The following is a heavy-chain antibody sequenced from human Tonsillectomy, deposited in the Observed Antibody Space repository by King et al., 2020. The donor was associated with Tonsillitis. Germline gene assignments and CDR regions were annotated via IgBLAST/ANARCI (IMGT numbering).Heavy chain of an antibody. V-gene: IGHV3-33*08. CDR3: ARDLAAAHNWFDP. J-gene: IGHJ5*02. Sequence: VQLVESGGGVVQPGRSLRLSCAASGFPFSTYGLHWVRQAPGKGLEWVAVIWYDGSNKYYAESVKGRFTISRDNSKNTLYLQMNSLSGEDTAVYYCARDLAAAHNWFDPWGQGTLVTVSS. CDR1: GFPFSTYG. D-gene: IGHD2-15*01. CDR2: IWYDGSNK.